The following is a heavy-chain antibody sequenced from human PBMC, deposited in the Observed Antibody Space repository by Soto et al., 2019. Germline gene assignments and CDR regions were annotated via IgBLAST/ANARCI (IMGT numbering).Heavy chain of an antibody. V-gene: IGHV4-59*08. D-gene: IGHD2-15*01. CDR3: ERQLGYCSGGSCYSVWFDP. CDR1: GGSISSYY. Sequence: PSETLSLTCTVSGGSISSYYWSWIRQPPGKGLEWIGYIYYSGSTNYNPSLKSRVTISVDTSKNQFSLKLSSVTAADTAVYYCERQLGYCSGGSCYSVWFDPWGQGTLVTVSS. CDR2: IYYSGST. J-gene: IGHJ5*02.